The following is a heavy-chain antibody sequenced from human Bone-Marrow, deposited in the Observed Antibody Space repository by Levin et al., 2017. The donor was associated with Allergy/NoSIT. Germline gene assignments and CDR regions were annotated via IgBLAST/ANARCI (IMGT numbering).Heavy chain of an antibody. D-gene: IGHD6-19*01. Sequence: GASVKVSCKASGGTFSSYAISWVRQAPGQGLEWMGGIIPIFGTANYAQKFQGRVTITADESTSTAYMELSSLRSEDTAVYYCARIKRRGSGWSIIDWYFDLWGRGTLVTVSS. CDR3: ARIKRRGSGWSIIDWYFDL. J-gene: IGHJ2*01. V-gene: IGHV1-69*13. CDR2: IIPIFGTA. CDR1: GGTFSSYA.